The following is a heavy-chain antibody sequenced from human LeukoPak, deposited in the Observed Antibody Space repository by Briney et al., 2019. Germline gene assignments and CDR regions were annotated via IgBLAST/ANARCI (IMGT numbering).Heavy chain of an antibody. D-gene: IGHD5-12*01. J-gene: IGHJ4*02. CDR3: ARVRGYSGYDSPFDY. CDR1: GGSVSSDSYY. Sequence: SETLSLTCTVSGGSVSSDSYYWSWIRQPPGKGLEWIGYIYYSGSTNYNPSLKSRVTISVDTSKNQFSLKLSSVTAADTAVYYCARVRGYSGYDSPFDYWGQGTLVTVSS. V-gene: IGHV4-61*01. CDR2: IYYSGST.